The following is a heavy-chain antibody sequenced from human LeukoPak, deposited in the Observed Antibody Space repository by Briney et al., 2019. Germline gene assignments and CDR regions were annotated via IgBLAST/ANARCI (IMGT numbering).Heavy chain of an antibody. CDR1: GGSISSSSYY. Sequence: SETLSLTCTVSGGSISSSSYYWSWIRQPPGKGLEWIGEINHSGSTNYNPSLKSRVTISVDTSKNQFSLKLSSVTAADTAVYYCARGLVYSSSSYSDYWGQGTLVTVSS. V-gene: IGHV4-39*07. CDR2: INHSGST. J-gene: IGHJ4*02. D-gene: IGHD6-6*01. CDR3: ARGLVYSSSSYSDY.